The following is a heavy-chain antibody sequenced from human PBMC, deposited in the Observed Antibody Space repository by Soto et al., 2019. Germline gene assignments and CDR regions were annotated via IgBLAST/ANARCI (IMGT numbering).Heavy chain of an antibody. CDR1: GYTFTRYS. CDR3: ARGDSTGSPTGWFDP. Sequence: ASVKVSCKASGYTFTRYSINWVRQAPGQGLEWVGWISNYNGDTKYAQKFQGRVALTTDTSTTTTYMDLRSLTSDDTAVYFCARGDSTGSPTGWFDPWGQGTLVTVSS. CDR2: ISNYNGDT. D-gene: IGHD6-19*01. J-gene: IGHJ5*02. V-gene: IGHV1-18*04.